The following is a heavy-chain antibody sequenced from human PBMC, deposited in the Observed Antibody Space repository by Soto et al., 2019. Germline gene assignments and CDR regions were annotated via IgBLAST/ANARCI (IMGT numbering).Heavy chain of an antibody. J-gene: IGHJ5*02. CDR2: SSGSGTYT. D-gene: IGHD3-10*01. CDR1: GFTFSNYA. Sequence: EVQLLESGGGWVQPGGSLRLSCAASGFTFSNYAMSWVRQAPGRGLEWVSTSSGSGTYTYYADSVKGRFAISRDNSKNTLHLQMNSLRVEDTAVYYCAKGSWGGVRGVLNWFDPWGQGTLVTASS. V-gene: IGHV3-23*01. CDR3: AKGSWGGVRGVLNWFDP.